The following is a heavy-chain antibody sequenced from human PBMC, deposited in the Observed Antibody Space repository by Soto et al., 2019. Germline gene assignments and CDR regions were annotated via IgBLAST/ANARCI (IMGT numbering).Heavy chain of an antibody. J-gene: IGHJ6*02. D-gene: IGHD6-19*01. V-gene: IGHV1-69*02. CDR1: GRTFSSYS. CDR2: ITPVLGIA. CDR3: ARGGAVAGYPTLQRYYYGMDG. Sequence: QVQLVQSGAEVKKPGSSVKVSCEASGRTFSSYSIIWVRQAPGQGLEWMGRITPVLGIANYAQKFQGRVTITADKSPSTAYMDLSSLTFEETAVYYCARGGAVAGYPTLQRYYYGMDGWGQGTTVTVSS.